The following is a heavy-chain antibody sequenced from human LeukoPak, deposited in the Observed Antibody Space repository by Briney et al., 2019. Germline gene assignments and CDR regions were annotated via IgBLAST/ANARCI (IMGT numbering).Heavy chain of an antibody. D-gene: IGHD6-13*01. Sequence: PSETLSLTCTVSGGSISSNSHYWGWIRQPPGKGLEWIGSISYSGTTYYNPPLTSRFTISVDTSKNQFSLKLSSVTAADTAVYYCARSDSSSWGYYYYYYMDVWGKGTTVTVSS. CDR3: ARSDSSSWGYYYYYYMDV. CDR1: GGSISSNSHY. V-gene: IGHV4-39*07. CDR2: ISYSGTT. J-gene: IGHJ6*03.